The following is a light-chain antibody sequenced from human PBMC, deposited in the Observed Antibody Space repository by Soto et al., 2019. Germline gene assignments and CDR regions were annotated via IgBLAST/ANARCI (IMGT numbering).Light chain of an antibody. J-gene: IGKJ2*01. CDR2: KAS. V-gene: IGKV1-5*03. CDR3: QQYNSYSRYT. Sequence: DIQMTQSPSTLSASVGDRVTITCRASQSISSWLAWYQQKPGKAPKLLIYKASSLESGVPSRFSGIGSGTEFTLTISSLQPDDFATYYCQQYNSYSRYTFRQGTKLEIK. CDR1: QSISSW.